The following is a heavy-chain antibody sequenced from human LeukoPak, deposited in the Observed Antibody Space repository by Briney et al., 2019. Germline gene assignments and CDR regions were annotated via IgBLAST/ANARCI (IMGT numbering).Heavy chain of an antibody. J-gene: IGHJ4*02. CDR3: ARGDNWNDPRFDY. V-gene: IGHV1-46*01. Sequence: ASVKVSCKASGYTFTNYGISWVRQAPGQGLEWMGIINPSGGSTSYAQKFQGRVTMTRDTSTSTVYMELSSLRSEDTAVYYCARGDNWNDPRFDYWGQGTLVTVSS. CDR2: INPSGGST. CDR1: GYTFTNYG. D-gene: IGHD1-20*01.